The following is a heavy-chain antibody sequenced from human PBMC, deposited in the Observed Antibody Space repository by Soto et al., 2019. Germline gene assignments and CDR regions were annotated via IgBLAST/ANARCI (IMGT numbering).Heavy chain of an antibody. CDR2: ISSSSSYI. J-gene: IGHJ4*02. CDR1: GSTFSSYS. Sequence: GGSLRLSCAASGSTFSSYSMNWVRQAPGKGLEWVSSISSSSSYIYYADSVKGRFTISRDNAKNSLYLQMNSLRAEDTAVYYCAREGNYCSGGSCYRGTIDYWGQGTLVTVSS. D-gene: IGHD2-15*01. CDR3: AREGNYCSGGSCYRGTIDY. V-gene: IGHV3-21*01.